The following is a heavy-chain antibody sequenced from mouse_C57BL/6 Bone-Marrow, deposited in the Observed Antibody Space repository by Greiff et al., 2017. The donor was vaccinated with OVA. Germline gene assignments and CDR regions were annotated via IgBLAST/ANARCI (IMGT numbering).Heavy chain of an antibody. CDR3: AREGDYAALFDY. V-gene: IGHV1-55*01. CDR1: GYTFTSYW. CDR2: IYPGSGST. J-gene: IGHJ2*01. D-gene: IGHD2-13*01. Sequence: QVQLQQSGAELVKPGASVKLSCKASGYTFTSYWITWVKQRPGQGLEWIGEIYPGSGSTNYNEKFKSKATLTVDTSSSTAYMQLSSLTSEDSAVYYCAREGDYAALFDYWGQGTTLTVSS.